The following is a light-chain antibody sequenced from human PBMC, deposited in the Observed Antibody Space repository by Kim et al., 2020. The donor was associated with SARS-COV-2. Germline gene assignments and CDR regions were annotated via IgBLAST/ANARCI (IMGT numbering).Light chain of an antibody. CDR3: KQYGSSPRT. CDR1: RSVSNSY. CDR2: GAS. Sequence: EIVLTQSPGTLALSPGESATLSCRASRSVSNSYLAWYQQKPGQALRLLIYGASSRATGIPGRFSGSGSGTDFTLTISGLEAEDFAVYYCKQYGSSPRTFGQGTKVDIK. J-gene: IGKJ1*01. V-gene: IGKV3-20*01.